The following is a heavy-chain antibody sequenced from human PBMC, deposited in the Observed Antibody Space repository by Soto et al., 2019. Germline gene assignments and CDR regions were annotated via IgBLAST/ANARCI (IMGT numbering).Heavy chain of an antibody. CDR1: GYGFTTYG. V-gene: IGHV1-18*01. D-gene: IGHD1-1*01. J-gene: IGHJ4*02. CDR3: ARGRYGDY. CDR2: ISAHNGNT. Sequence: QVHLVQSGAEVKKPGASVKVSCKGSGYGFTTYGITWVRQAPGQGLEWMAWISAHNGNTNYAQKLQGRVTVTRDTSTSTAYMELRSRRSDDTVVYYCARGRYGDYWGQGALVTVSS.